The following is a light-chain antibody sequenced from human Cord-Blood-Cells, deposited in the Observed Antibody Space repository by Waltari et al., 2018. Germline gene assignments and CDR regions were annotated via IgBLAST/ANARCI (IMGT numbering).Light chain of an antibody. CDR3: SSYTSSSTRV. J-gene: IGLJ3*02. CDR2: DVS. CDR1: SSDVGGYNY. V-gene: IGLV2-14*01. Sequence: QSALTQPASVSGSPGPSITISCTGTSSDVGGYNYVSWYQQHPGKAPKLMIYDVSIRPSGVSNRFSGSKSGNTASLTISGLQAEDEADYYCSSYTSSSTRVFGGGTKLTVL.